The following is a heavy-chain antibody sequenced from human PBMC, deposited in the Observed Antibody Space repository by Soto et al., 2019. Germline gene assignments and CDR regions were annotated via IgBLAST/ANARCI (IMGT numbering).Heavy chain of an antibody. CDR3: ARVGGSFFEN. V-gene: IGHV3-23*05. CDR1: GFTFGTYA. Sequence: EVQLVESGGGLVQPGGSLRLSCAASGFTFGTYAMSWVRQAPGKGLEWVSAMTRSGSAIYYAESVRGRFIISRDNARNTLSLQLNRLRVEDTALYYCARVGGSFFENWGQGTRVTVSS. D-gene: IGHD3-16*01. CDR2: MTRSGSAI. J-gene: IGHJ4*02.